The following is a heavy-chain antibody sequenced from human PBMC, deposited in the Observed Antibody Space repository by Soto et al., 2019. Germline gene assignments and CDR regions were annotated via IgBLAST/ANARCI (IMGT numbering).Heavy chain of an antibody. CDR2: IYYSGST. CDR1: GGSISSGGYY. V-gene: IGHV4-31*03. CDR3: ARTIVATKGGYPAWFDP. J-gene: IGHJ5*02. D-gene: IGHD5-12*01. Sequence: PSETLSLTCTVSGGSISSGGYYWSWIRQHPGKGLEWIGYIYYSGSTYYNPSLKSRVTISVDTSKNQFSLKLSSVTAADTAVYYCARTIVATKGGYPAWFDPWGQGTLVTVSS.